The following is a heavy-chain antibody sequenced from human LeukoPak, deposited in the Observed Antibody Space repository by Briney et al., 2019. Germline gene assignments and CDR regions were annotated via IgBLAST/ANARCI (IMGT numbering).Heavy chain of an antibody. CDR1: GYSFTSYW. V-gene: IGHV5-51*01. CDR3: ARLVVVPAATNYYYYYMDV. Sequence: GEFLKISCKGSGYSFTSYWIGWVRQMPGKGLEWMGIIYPGDSDTRYSPSFQGQVTISADKSISTAYLQWSSLKASDTAMYYCARLVVVPAATNYYYYYMDVWGKGTTVTVSS. CDR2: IYPGDSDT. J-gene: IGHJ6*03. D-gene: IGHD2-2*01.